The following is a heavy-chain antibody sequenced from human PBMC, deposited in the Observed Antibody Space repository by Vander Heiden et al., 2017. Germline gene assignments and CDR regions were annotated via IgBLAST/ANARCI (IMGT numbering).Heavy chain of an antibody. CDR1: GYTFIGYY. CDR3: ATYRSSWFYFDY. CDR2: INPNSGDT. Sequence: QVQLVQSGAEVKKPGASVKGSCKASGYTFIGYYMHWVRQAPGQGLEWMGWINPNSGDTNYAQKFQGRVTMTRDTSISTAYMELRRLRSDDMAVYYCATYRSSWFYFDYWGQGTLVTVSS. V-gene: IGHV1-2*02. D-gene: IGHD6-13*01. J-gene: IGHJ4*02.